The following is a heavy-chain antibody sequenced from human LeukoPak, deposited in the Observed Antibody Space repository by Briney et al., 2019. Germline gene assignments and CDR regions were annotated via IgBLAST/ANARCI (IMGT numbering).Heavy chain of an antibody. D-gene: IGHD3-16*01. V-gene: IGHV3-74*03. J-gene: IGHJ3*02. Sequence: GGSLRLSCAASGFTFSTYWMHWVRQAPGKGLVWVSRIESDGSTTTYADSVKGRFTISRDTAKNTLYLQMNSLGAEDTAVYYCVRGRFGAFDIWGQGTMVTVSS. CDR3: VRGRFGAFDI. CDR1: GFTFSTYW. CDR2: IESDGSTT.